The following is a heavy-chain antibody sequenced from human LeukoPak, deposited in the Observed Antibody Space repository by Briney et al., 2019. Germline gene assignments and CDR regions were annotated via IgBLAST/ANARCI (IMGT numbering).Heavy chain of an antibody. J-gene: IGHJ6*04. Sequence: SGYLRLCCAASGFTFSDSYMSWIRQAPWNGQEWVSYISSSGSTIYCGDSAKGRFPISRDTAMVTLNLQMNSPKAEDTAVYYCARDSSSSWASLDDWGKGTTVTVSS. D-gene: IGHD6-13*01. CDR1: GFTFSDSY. CDR3: ARDSSSSWASLDD. V-gene: IGHV3-11*04. CDR2: ISSSGSTI.